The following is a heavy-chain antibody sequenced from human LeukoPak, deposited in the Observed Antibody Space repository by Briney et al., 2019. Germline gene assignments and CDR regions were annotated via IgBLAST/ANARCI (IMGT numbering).Heavy chain of an antibody. CDR3: AHRGYCSSTSCYGRSRGWFDP. D-gene: IGHD2-2*01. CDR1: GFSLSTSGVG. Sequence: SGPTLVNPTQTLTLTCTFSGFSLSTSGVGVGWIRQPPGKALEWLALIYWNDDKRYSPSLKSRLTITKDTSKNQVFLTMTNMDPVDTATYYCAHRGYCSSTSCYGRSRGWFDPWGQGTLVTVSS. CDR2: IYWNDDK. J-gene: IGHJ5*02. V-gene: IGHV2-5*01.